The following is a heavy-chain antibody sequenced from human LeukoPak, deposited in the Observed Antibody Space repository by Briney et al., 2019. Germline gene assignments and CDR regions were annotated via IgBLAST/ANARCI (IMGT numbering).Heavy chain of an antibody. Sequence: PSETLSLTCTVSVGSISSSGYYWSWIRQPPGKGLEWIGEINHSGSTNYNPSLKSRVTISVDTSKNQFSLKLSSVTAADTAVYYCARDRGNSSSSGGGSFDYWGQGTLVTVSS. CDR1: VGSISSSGYY. CDR3: ARDRGNSSSSGGGSFDY. CDR2: INHSGST. V-gene: IGHV4-39*07. J-gene: IGHJ4*02. D-gene: IGHD6-6*01.